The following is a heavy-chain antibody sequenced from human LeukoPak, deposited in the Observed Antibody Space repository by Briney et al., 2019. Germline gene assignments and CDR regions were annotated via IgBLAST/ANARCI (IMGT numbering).Heavy chain of an antibody. CDR1: GASISSSGYS. CDR3: ARLLTKVRGLIINKLFFDY. J-gene: IGHJ4*02. V-gene: IGHV4-30-4*07. Sequence: PSETLSLTCAVSGASISSSGYSWWWVRQPPGKGLEWIGYVYYSGTTYYNPSLNSRLTISADTSKNQFFLKLSSVTAADTAVYYCARLLTKVRGLIINKLFFDYWGQGTLVTVSS. D-gene: IGHD3-10*01. CDR2: VYYSGTT.